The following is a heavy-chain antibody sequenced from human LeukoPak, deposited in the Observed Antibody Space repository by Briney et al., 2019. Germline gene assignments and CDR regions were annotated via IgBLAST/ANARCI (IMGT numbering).Heavy chain of an antibody. Sequence: GGSLRLSCAASGFTFSSYWMSWVRQAPGKGLEWVANIKQDGSEKYYVDSVKGRFTISRDNAKNSLYLQMNSLRAEDTAVYYCASCSSTSWYEGLDYWGQGTLVTVSS. CDR1: GFTFSSYW. J-gene: IGHJ4*02. V-gene: IGHV3-7*01. CDR3: ASCSSTSWYEGLDY. D-gene: IGHD2-2*01. CDR2: IKQDGSEK.